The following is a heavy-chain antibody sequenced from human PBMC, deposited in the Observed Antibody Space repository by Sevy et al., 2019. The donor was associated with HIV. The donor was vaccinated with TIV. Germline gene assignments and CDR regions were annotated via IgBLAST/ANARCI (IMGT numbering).Heavy chain of an antibody. V-gene: IGHV3-21*01. Sequence: GGSLRLSCAASGFTFSSYSMNWVRQAPGKGLEWVSSISSSSSYIYYADSVKGRFTIPRDNAKNSLYLQMNSLRAEDTAVYYCARDSDSSGSNWFAPWGQGTLVTVSS. D-gene: IGHD6-19*01. J-gene: IGHJ5*02. CDR2: ISSSSSYI. CDR3: ARDSDSSGSNWFAP. CDR1: GFTFSSYS.